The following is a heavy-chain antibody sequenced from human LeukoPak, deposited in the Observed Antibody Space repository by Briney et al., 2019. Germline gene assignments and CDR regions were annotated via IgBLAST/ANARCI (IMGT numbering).Heavy chain of an antibody. CDR1: GFTFSSYS. CDR2: ISSSSSYI. V-gene: IGHV3-21*01. CDR3: ARDRRGSGSYYDY. Sequence: PGGSLRLSCAASGFTFSSYSMNWVRQAPGKGLEWVSSISSSSSYIYYADSVKGRFTISRDNAKNSLYLQMNSLRAEDTAVYYCARDRRGSGSYYDYWGQGTLVTVSS. D-gene: IGHD1-26*01. J-gene: IGHJ4*02.